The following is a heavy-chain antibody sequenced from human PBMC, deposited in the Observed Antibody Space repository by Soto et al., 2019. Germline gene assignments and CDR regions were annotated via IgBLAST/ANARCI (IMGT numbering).Heavy chain of an antibody. CDR2: INPSGGST. D-gene: IGHD2-2*01. CDR1: GYTFTGYY. V-gene: IGHV1-46*03. J-gene: IGHJ5*02. CDR3: VRESTPTRWFDP. Sequence: ASVKVSCKASGYTFTGYYMHWVRQAPGQGLEWMGWINPSGGSTSYAQNFQGRVTMTRDTSTSTVYMELSSLRSEDTAVYYCVRESTPTRWFDPWGQGTLVTVSS.